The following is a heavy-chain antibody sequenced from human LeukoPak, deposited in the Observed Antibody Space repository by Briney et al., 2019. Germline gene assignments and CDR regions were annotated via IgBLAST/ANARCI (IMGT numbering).Heavy chain of an antibody. V-gene: IGHV3-48*03. D-gene: IGHD6-19*01. CDR1: GFTFSSYN. CDR3: ARDMGTGSGWSLGGYFDY. J-gene: IGHJ4*02. Sequence: GGSLRLSCAASGFTFSSYNMNWVRQAPGKGLEWVSYISSSGSTIYYADSVKGRFTISRDNAKNSLYLQMNSLRAEDTAVYYCARDMGTGSGWSLGGYFDYWGQGTLVTVSS. CDR2: ISSSGSTI.